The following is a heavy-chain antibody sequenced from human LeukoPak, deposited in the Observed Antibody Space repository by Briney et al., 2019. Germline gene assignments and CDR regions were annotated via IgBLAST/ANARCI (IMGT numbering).Heavy chain of an antibody. CDR2: IIPIFSTI. V-gene: IGHV1-69*01. CDR3: ARAPATYDSSGYYPEYFQH. D-gene: IGHD3-22*01. Sequence: ASVKVSCKASGGTFSSSVFNWVRQAPGQGLEWMGGIIPIFSTINYAQKFQGRITITAGESTSTAYMELSSLRSEDTAVYYCARAPATYDSSGYYPEYFQHWGQGTLVTVSS. J-gene: IGHJ1*01. CDR1: GGTFSSSV.